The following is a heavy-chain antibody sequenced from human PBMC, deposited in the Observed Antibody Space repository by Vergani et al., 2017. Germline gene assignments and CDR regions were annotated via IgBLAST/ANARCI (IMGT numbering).Heavy chain of an antibody. CDR2: INPSGGHT. Sequence: QVQVVQSGAEVKKSGASVKVSCKTSGYTFSNYYMHWVRQAPGQGLEWMGIINPSGGHTNYAQKFQGRVTMTRDTSTSTVYMELSSLRAEDTAIYYCARGDYGIVTGYRYWGQGTLVTVSA. D-gene: IGHD3-9*01. V-gene: IGHV1-46*03. J-gene: IGHJ4*02. CDR3: ARGDYGIVTGYRY. CDR1: GYTFSNYY.